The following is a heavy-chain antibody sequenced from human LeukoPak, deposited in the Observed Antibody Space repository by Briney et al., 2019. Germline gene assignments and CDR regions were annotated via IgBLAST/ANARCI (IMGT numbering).Heavy chain of an antibody. CDR2: ISGGGGST. D-gene: IGHD3-10*01. J-gene: IGHJ4*02. CDR1: GFTFSSYA. CDR3: AKAEGSGNQPFGY. Sequence: GGSLRLSCAPSGFTFSSYAMSWVRQAPGKGLEWVSGISGGGGSTYYADSVKGRFTISRDNSKNTLYLQMHSLRAEDTAVYSCAKAEGSGNQPFGYWGQGTLVTVSS. V-gene: IGHV3-23*01.